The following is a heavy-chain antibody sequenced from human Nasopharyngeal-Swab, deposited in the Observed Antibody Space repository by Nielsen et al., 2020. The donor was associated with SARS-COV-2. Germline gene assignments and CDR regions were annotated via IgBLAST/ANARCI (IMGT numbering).Heavy chain of an antibody. CDR3: ARIAAAGIFDY. J-gene: IGHJ4*02. V-gene: IGHV4-34*09. Sequence: WIRQPPGKGLEWIGEINHSGSTYYNPSLKSRVTISVDTSKNQFSLKLSSVTAADTAVYYCARIAAAGIFDYWGQGTLVTVSS. D-gene: IGHD6-13*01. CDR2: INHSGST.